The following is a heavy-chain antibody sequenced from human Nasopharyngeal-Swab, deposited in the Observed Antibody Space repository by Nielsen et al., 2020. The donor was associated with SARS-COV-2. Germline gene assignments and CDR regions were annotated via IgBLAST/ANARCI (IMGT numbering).Heavy chain of an antibody. CDR3: ARGVRPINMVGGVILSLDP. V-gene: IGHV4-59*01. J-gene: IGHJ5*02. Sequence: SETLSLTCSVSNGSISSYYWSWIRQPPGKGLEWMGYIHYTGNTNYNPALKSRVTISVDPSKKQFSLTLNSVTAADTAIYYCARGVRPINMVGGVILSLDPWGQGTLVTVSS. CDR1: NGSISSYY. D-gene: IGHD3-10*01. CDR2: IHYTGNT.